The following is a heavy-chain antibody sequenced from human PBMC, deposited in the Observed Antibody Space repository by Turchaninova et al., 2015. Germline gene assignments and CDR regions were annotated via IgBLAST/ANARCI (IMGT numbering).Heavy chain of an antibody. J-gene: IGHJ4*02. CDR1: GYIFADYP. V-gene: IGHV7-4-1*02. CDR2: INTITGNP. CDR3: ALLYGSGQSIRFDS. Sequence: QVLLVQPESELGNLGALLRFYFRTVGYIFADYPLTWGGQGPGQGLEWMGWINTITGNPTYAQGFRGRFVFSLDTSASTAYLQISGLKDEDTAVYYCALLYGSGQSIRFDSWGQGTLVTVSS. D-gene: IGHD3-10*01.